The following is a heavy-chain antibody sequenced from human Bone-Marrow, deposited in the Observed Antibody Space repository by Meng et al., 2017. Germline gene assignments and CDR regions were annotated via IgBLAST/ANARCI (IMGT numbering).Heavy chain of an antibody. CDR1: GFTVSSHY. CDR2: ISGSGGSN. CDR3: AKNTHLEWGVPDQLDY. J-gene: IGHJ4*02. D-gene: IGHD3-3*01. V-gene: IGHV3-23*01. Sequence: GESLKISCAASGFTVSSHYMSWVRQAPGKGLEWVSAISGSGGSNDYADSVKGRFTISRDNSKNTLYLQMNSLRAEDTAVYYCAKNTHLEWGVPDQLDYWGQGTLVTVSS.